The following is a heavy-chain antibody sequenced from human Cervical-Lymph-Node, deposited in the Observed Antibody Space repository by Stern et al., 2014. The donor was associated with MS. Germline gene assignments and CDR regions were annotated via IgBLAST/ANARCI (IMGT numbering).Heavy chain of an antibody. V-gene: IGHV5-51*01. D-gene: IGHD1-26*01. CDR1: GYTFTNSW. Sequence: EVQLVESGAEVKKPGESLKISCKGSGYTFTNSWIAWVRQMPGKDLEWMGLVHPVDSDTRYSPSFQGQVTISVDKSIGTAYLQWSSLKASDTAMYYCARRYSGSYYDYFDPWGQGTLVIVSS. CDR2: VHPVDSDT. CDR3: ARRYSGSYYDYFDP. J-gene: IGHJ5*02.